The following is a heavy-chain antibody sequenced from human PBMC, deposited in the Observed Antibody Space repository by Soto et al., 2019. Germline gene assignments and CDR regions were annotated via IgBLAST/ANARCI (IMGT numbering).Heavy chain of an antibody. CDR1: GYTFTSYT. Sequence: QVQLVQSGAEVKKPGASVKVSCKASGYTFTSYTMHWVRHAPGQRLEWMGWINAGNGNTKYSQKFQGRVTITRDTSASTAYMELSSLRSEDTAVYYCARDLIAAAAGMDVWGQGTTVTVSS. CDR3: ARDLIAAAAGMDV. D-gene: IGHD6-13*01. CDR2: INAGNGNT. J-gene: IGHJ6*02. V-gene: IGHV1-3*01.